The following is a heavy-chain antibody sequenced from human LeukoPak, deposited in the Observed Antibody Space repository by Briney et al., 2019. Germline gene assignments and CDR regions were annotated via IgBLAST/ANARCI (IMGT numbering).Heavy chain of an antibody. Sequence: PSETLSLTCAVYGGSFSGYYWSWIRQPPGKGLEWIGEINHSGSTNYNPSLKSRVTMSVDTSKNQFSLKLSSVTAADTAVYYCARLKGSPLYYYYMDVWGKGTTVTISS. CDR1: GGSFSGYY. J-gene: IGHJ6*03. CDR2: INHSGST. CDR3: ARLKGSPLYYYYMDV. V-gene: IGHV4-34*01.